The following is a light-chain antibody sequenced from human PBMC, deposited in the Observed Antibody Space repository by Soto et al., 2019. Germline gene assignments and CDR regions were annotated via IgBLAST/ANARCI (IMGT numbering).Light chain of an antibody. CDR3: QQLTSYPVT. Sequence: DIQLTQSPSFLSASVGDRVTITCRASQGLNSYFAWYQQKPGKAPKLLLYATSTLQSVFPSSLSGSGSGAEITLPTSTLQPEDIATYYCQQLTSYPVTFGGGTKVEIK. CDR1: QGLNSY. CDR2: ATS. V-gene: IGKV1-9*01. J-gene: IGKJ4*01.